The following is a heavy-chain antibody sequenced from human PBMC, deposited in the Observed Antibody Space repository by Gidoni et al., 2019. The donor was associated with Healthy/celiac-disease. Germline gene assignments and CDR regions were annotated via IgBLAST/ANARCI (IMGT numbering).Heavy chain of an antibody. Sequence: VQLVESGGGLFQPGGSLRLACAASGFTVSSNYMSWVRQAPGKGLEWVSVIYSGGSTYYADSVKGRFTISRDNSKNTLYLQMNSLRAEDTAVYYCARVDSSGYYGGWFDPWGQGTLVTVSS. CDR3: ARVDSSGYYGGWFDP. D-gene: IGHD3-22*01. CDR2: IYSGGST. CDR1: GFTVSSNY. V-gene: IGHV3-53*01. J-gene: IGHJ5*02.